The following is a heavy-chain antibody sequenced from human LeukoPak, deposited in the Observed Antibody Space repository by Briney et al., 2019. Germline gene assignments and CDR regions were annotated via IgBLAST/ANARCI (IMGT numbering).Heavy chain of an antibody. J-gene: IGHJ1*01. CDR1: GFTFSSYS. D-gene: IGHD2-15*01. V-gene: IGHV3-48*04. CDR3: ARGPQHCSGGSCYPEYFQH. CDR2: ISSSSTI. Sequence: GGSLRLSCSASGFTFSSYSMNWVRQAPGKGLEWVSYISSSSTIYYADSVKGRFTISRDNAKNSLYLQMNSLRAEDTAVYYCARGPQHCSGGSCYPEYFQHWGQGTLVTVSS.